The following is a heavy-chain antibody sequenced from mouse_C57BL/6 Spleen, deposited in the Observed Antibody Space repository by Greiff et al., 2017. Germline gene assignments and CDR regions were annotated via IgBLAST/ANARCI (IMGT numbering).Heavy chain of an antibody. CDR2: INPNNGGT. V-gene: IGHV1-22*01. J-gene: IGHJ3*01. D-gene: IGHD2-4*01. CDR3: AREGIYYDYSWFAY. Sequence: EVQLQQSGPELVKPGASVKMSCKASGYTFTDYNMHWVKQSHGKSLEWIGYINPNNGGTSYNQKFKGKATLTVNKSSSTAYMELRSLTSEDSAVYYCAREGIYYDYSWFAYWGQGTLVTVSA. CDR1: GYTFTDYN.